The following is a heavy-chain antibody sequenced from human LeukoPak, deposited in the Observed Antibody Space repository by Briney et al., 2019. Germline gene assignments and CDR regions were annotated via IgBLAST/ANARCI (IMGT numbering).Heavy chain of an antibody. CDR1: GFTFSSYA. V-gene: IGHV3-7*01. CDR2: IKQDGSET. J-gene: IGHJ4*02. D-gene: IGHD3-9*01. Sequence: GGSLRLSCAASGFTFSSYAMHWVRQAPGKGLEWVANIKQDGSETYYVDSVKGRFTISRDNTRNSLYLQMNSLRAEDTAVYYCAGDQASDTFTIPFGCWGQGTLVTVSS. CDR3: AGDQASDTFTIPFGC.